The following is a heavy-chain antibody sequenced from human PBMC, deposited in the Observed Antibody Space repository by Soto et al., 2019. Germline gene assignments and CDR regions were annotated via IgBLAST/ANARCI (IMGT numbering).Heavy chain of an antibody. Sequence: PSETLSLTCAVYGGSFSGYYWSWIRQPPGKGLEWIGEINHSGSTNYNPSLKSRVTISVDTSKNQFSLKLSSVTAADTAVYYCASEKGSSSSGDHFDYWGQGTLVTVSS. V-gene: IGHV4-34*01. CDR2: INHSGST. CDR1: GGSFSGYY. D-gene: IGHD6-6*01. CDR3: ASEKGSSSSGDHFDY. J-gene: IGHJ4*02.